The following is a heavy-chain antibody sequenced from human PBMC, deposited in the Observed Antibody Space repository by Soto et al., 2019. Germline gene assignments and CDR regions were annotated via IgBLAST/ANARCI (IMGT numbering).Heavy chain of an antibody. CDR1: GFTFSDYY. V-gene: IGHV3-11*01. CDR2: ISSSGSTI. Sequence: QVQLVESGGGLVKPGGSLRLSCAASGFTFSDYYMSWIRQAPGKMLELVSYISSSGSTIYYADSVKGRFTISRDNAKNSLYLQMNSLRAEDTAVYYCARDPNQYSSSSDYYYCYMDVWGKGTTDTVSS. D-gene: IGHD6-6*01. CDR3: ARDPNQYSSSSDYYYCYMDV. J-gene: IGHJ6*03.